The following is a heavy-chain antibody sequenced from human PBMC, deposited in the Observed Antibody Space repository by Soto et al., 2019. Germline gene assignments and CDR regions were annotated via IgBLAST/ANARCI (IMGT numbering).Heavy chain of an antibody. CDR3: AKDILWGGSEDYYYYGMDV. CDR1: GFTFADYG. CDR2: ITWNSGSI. D-gene: IGHD1-26*01. J-gene: IGHJ6*02. Sequence: EVQLVESGGGLVQPGRSLRLSCAASGFTFADYGMHWVRQAPGKGLEWVSCITWNSGSIDYADSVKGRFTISRDNAKNSLYLQMNSLRAEDTALYYCAKDILWGGSEDYYYYGMDVWGQGTTVTVSS. V-gene: IGHV3-9*01.